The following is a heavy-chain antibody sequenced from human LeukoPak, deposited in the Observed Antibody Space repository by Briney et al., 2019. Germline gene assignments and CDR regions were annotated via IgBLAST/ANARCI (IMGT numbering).Heavy chain of an antibody. V-gene: IGHV4-59*01. Sequence: SETLSLTCTVSGGSISSYYWSWIRQPPGKGLEWIRYIYYSGSTNYNPSLKSRVTISVNTSKNQFSLKLSSVTAADTAVYYCARGYSSGWPGEIYYYYGMDVWGEGTTVTVSS. CDR1: GGSISSYY. CDR3: ARGYSSGWPGEIYYYYGMDV. J-gene: IGHJ6*04. D-gene: IGHD6-19*01. CDR2: IYYSGST.